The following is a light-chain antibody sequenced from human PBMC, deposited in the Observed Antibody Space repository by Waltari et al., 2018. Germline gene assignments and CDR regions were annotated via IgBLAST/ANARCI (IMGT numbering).Light chain of an antibody. CDR2: GKS. J-gene: IGLJ2*01. Sequence: SSELTQDPAVSVALGQAVRITCQGDSLRTSYASWYQQKPGQAAVLVSYGKSNRPSGLPDRFSGSSSGDTASLTTAAAQSADGADYDCASRASIVNHAVFGGGTTLTVL. CDR1: SLRTSY. CDR3: ASRASIVNHAV. V-gene: IGLV3-19*01.